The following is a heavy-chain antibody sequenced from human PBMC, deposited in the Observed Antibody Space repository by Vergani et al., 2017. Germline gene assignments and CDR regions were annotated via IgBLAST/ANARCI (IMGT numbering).Heavy chain of an antibody. CDR3: ATPQTVTTGGMEV. J-gene: IGHJ6*02. Sequence: EVPLVQSGAAVKKPGATMNISCKVSGSTLTDHYMHWVKQAPGKGLEWMGLVDHEDGETIYAEKFKGRVTIAADTSTDTAHLELSSLRSEDTAVYYCATPQTVTTGGMEVWGQGTTVIVSS. CDR1: GSTLTDHY. V-gene: IGHV1-69-2*01. D-gene: IGHD4-17*01. CDR2: VDHEDGET.